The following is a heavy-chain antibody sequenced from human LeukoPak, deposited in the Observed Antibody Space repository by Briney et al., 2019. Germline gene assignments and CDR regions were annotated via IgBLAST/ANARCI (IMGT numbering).Heavy chain of an antibody. J-gene: IGHJ4*02. V-gene: IGHV4-4*07. Sequence: SETLSLTCTVSGGSISSYYWSWIRQPAGKGLEWIGRIYTSGSTNYNPSLKSRVTMSVDTSKNQFSLKLSSVTAADTAVYYCARSRLLLWFGPGVGYFDYWGQGTLVTVSS. D-gene: IGHD3-10*01. CDR2: IYTSGST. CDR3: ARSRLLLWFGPGVGYFDY. CDR1: GGSISSYY.